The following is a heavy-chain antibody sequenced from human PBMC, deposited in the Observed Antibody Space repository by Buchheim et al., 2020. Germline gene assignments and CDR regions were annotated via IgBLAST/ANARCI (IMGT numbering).Heavy chain of an antibody. CDR2: ISNDGSRQ. D-gene: IGHD5-18*01. Sequence: VQLLESGGGLVQPGGSLRLSCAAAGFTFSSYAMSWVRQAPGKGLEWLAAISNDGSRQAYADSVRGRFTISRDNSKSTLDLQMNSLSVDDAAVYYCARDIYRFGTVETIDYWGQGT. CDR3: ARDIYRFGTVETIDY. J-gene: IGHJ4*02. V-gene: IGHV3-30*03. CDR1: GFTFSSYA.